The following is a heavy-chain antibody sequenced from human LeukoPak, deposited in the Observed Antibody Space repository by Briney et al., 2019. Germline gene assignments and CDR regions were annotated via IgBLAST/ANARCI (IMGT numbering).Heavy chain of an antibody. Sequence: SVTLSCTASGGTFTSNAISWERQAHGQGIERMGGIIPIFGTANYAQKFQGIVTITMDECRSTAYMELSSLRSEDTAVYYCARIRRDLCSTSCYLGWFDPWGQGTLVTVSS. V-gene: IGHV1-69*05. CDR2: IIPIFGTA. CDR3: ARIRRDLCSTSCYLGWFDP. J-gene: IGHJ5*02. CDR1: GGTFTSNA. D-gene: IGHD2-2*01.